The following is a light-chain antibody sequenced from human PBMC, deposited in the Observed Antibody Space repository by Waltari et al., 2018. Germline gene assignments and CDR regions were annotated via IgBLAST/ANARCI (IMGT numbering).Light chain of an antibody. CDR2: QDN. CDR1: KLGNKY. Sequence: SYELTQPPSVSVSPGQTASITCSGDKLGNKYACWYQQKPGQSPVLVIYQDNRRPSGIPERFSGSNYGNTATLTISGTQAMDEADYFCQAWDSITVVFGGGTKLTVL. CDR3: QAWDSITVV. V-gene: IGLV3-1*01. J-gene: IGLJ2*01.